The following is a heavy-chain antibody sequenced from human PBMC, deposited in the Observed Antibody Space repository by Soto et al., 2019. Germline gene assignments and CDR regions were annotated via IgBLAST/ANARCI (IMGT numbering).Heavy chain of an antibody. V-gene: IGHV3-33*01. J-gene: IGHJ4*02. CDR1: GFSFSSYG. CDR2: IWFDGSNK. CDR3: ARDRRYSSSILSLGY. D-gene: IGHD6-6*01. Sequence: PGGSLRLSXAASGFSFSSYGMHWVRQAPGKGLEWVAVIWFDGSNKYYADSVKGRFTISRDNSKNTLNLQMNSLRAEDTAVYYCARDRRYSSSILSLGYWGQGTLVTVSS.